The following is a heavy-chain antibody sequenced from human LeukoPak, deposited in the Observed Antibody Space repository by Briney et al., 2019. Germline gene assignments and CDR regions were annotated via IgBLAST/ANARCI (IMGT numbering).Heavy chain of an antibody. Sequence: PSETLSLTCTVSGDSISSYYWSWIRQPPGKGLEWIGSIYYSGSTYYNPSLKSRVTISVDTSKNQFSLKLSSVTAADTAVYYCADYYYDSSRAFDIWGQGTMVTVSS. CDR2: IYYSGST. D-gene: IGHD3-22*01. V-gene: IGHV4-59*05. J-gene: IGHJ3*02. CDR1: GDSISSYY. CDR3: ADYYYDSSRAFDI.